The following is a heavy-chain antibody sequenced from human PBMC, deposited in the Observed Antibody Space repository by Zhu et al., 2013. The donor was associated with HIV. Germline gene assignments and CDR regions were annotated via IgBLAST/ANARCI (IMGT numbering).Heavy chain of an antibody. J-gene: IGHJ6*02. Sequence: QVQLVQSGAEIKKPGSSVKVSCKASGGTFSSYAISWVRQAPGQGLEWMGGIIPIFGTANYAQKFQGRVTITADKSTSTAYMELSSLRSEDTAVYYCARGVNEDSSSWYDGGMDVWGQGTTVTVSS. CDR1: GGTFSSYA. D-gene: IGHD6-13*01. V-gene: IGHV1-69*06. CDR3: ARGVNEDSSSWYDGGMDV. CDR2: IIPIFGTA.